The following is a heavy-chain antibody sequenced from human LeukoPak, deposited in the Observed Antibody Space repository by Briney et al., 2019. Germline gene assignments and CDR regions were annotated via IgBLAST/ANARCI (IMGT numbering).Heavy chain of an antibody. CDR3: ARGGITYYYDSSGHPGAFDI. D-gene: IGHD3-22*01. CDR2: IIPIFGTP. Sequence: SVKVSCKASGGTFSSYAISWVRQAPGQGLEWMGGIIPIFGTPNYAQKFQGRVTITADKSTSTAYMELSSLRSEDTAVYYCARGGITYYYDSSGHPGAFDIWGQGTMVTVSS. CDR1: GGTFSSYA. J-gene: IGHJ3*02. V-gene: IGHV1-69*06.